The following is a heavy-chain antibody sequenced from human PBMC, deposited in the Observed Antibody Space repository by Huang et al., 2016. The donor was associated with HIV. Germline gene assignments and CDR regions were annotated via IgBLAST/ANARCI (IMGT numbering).Heavy chain of an antibody. CDR1: GGSVSSGSYY. D-gene: IGHD1-26*01. V-gene: IGHV4-61*01. CDR3: ARDTPLGATTGFDY. J-gene: IGHJ4*02. Sequence: QLQLQESGPGLVKPSETLSLTCTVSGGSVSSGSYYWSWIRQPPGKGLEWIGYIYYSGSTNYNPSLKSRVTISVDTSKNQFSLKLSSVTAADTAVYYCARDTPLGATTGFDYWGQGTLVTVSS. CDR2: IYYSGST.